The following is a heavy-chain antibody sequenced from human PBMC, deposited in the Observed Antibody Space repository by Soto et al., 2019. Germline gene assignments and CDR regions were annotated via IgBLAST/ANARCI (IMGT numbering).Heavy chain of an antibody. V-gene: IGHV3-33*01. CDR1: GFTFSGYG. CDR3: ARDGVGAKTFFGYFGY. D-gene: IGHD1-26*01. J-gene: IGHJ4*03. CDR2: TRHDGSNT. Sequence: QVQLVESGGGVVQPGRSLRLSCAASGFTFSGYGMHWVRQAPGKGLEWVAITRHDGSNTYYADSVRGRFTISRDNSKKQLYLEMDSLRAEDTGVYYCARDGVGAKTFFGYFGYWGQGTLVNVSS.